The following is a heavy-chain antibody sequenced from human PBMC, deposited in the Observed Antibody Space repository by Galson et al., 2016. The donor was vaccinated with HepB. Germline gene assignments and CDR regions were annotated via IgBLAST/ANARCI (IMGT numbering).Heavy chain of an antibody. CDR2: IYPGDSDT. CDR1: GYSFTSYW. D-gene: IGHD1-1*01. CDR3: ARQNELGLSLDY. V-gene: IGHV5-51*01. Sequence: QSGAEVKKPGESLKISCKGSGYSFTSYWIGWVRQMPGKGLEWMGIIYPGDSDTRYRPSFQGQVTMSADRSMSTAYLQWSSLKASDTAIYYCARQNELGLSLDYWGQGTLVTVSS. J-gene: IGHJ4*02.